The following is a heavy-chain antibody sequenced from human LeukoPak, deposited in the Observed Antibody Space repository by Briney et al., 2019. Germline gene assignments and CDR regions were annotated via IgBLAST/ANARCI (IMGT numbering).Heavy chain of an antibody. CDR3: ARPYCSSTSCRNWFDP. Sequence: GASVKVSCKASGYTFTSYGISWVRQAPGQGLEWMGWISAYNGNTNYAQKLQGRVTMTTDTSTSTAYMELRSLRSDDTAVYYCARPYCSSTSCRNWFDPWGQGTLVTVSS. V-gene: IGHV1-18*01. CDR2: ISAYNGNT. D-gene: IGHD2-2*01. J-gene: IGHJ5*02. CDR1: GYTFTSYG.